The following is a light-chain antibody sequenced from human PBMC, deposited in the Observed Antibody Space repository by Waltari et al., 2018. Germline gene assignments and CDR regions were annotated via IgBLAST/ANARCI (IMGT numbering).Light chain of an antibody. V-gene: IGLV2-14*03. CDR1: SSAVGGYNY. CDR3: ISYSRATPGNVV. CDR2: DVT. J-gene: IGLJ2*01. Sequence: SALTQPASVSGSLGQPIPFSCPGPSSAVGGYNYVAWYQQHPGKAPKLMIHDVTDRPSGVSIRFSGSKSGNTAYLTISGLQADDEADYYCISYSRATPGNVVIGGGTKLTVL.